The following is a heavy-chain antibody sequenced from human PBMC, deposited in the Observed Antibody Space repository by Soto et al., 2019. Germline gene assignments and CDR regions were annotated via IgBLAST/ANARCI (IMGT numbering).Heavy chain of an antibody. CDR2: VYYSGST. V-gene: IGHV4-39*01. D-gene: IGHD3-9*01. J-gene: IGHJ4*02. CDR1: GGSVSSSSYY. Sequence: SEPLSLTCTVSGGSVSSSSYYWGWVRQPPGKGLEWIGSVYYSGSTYYNPSPESRVTISVDKSKNQFSLKLMSLSAADTAVYYCGRLEGLATISYYFDYWGQGALVTVSS. CDR3: GRLEGLATISYYFDY.